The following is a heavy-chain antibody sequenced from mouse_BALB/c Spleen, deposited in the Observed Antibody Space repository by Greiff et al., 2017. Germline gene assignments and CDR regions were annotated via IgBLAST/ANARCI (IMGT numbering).Heavy chain of an antibody. J-gene: IGHJ4*01. CDR2: ISSGGGST. CDR3: ARHRTMIYAMDY. D-gene: IGHD2-4*01. V-gene: IGHV5-12-1*01. Sequence: DVQLVESGGGLVKPGGSLKLSCAASGFAFSSYDMSWVRQTPEKRLEWVAYISSGGGSTYYPDTVKGRFTISRDNAKNTLYLQMSSLKSEDTAMYYCARHRTMIYAMDYWGQGTSVTVSS. CDR1: GFAFSSYD.